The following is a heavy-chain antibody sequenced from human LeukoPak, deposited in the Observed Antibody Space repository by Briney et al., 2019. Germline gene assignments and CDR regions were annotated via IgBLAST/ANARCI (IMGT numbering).Heavy chain of an antibody. V-gene: IGHV3-74*01. D-gene: IGHD5/OR15-5a*01. CDR3: ASRRSTSFDY. J-gene: IGHJ4*02. CDR1: GFTFSNYW. Sequence: GEPLRLSCAASGFTFSNYWMHWVRRAPGKGLEWVSRINSDETSTNYADSVKGRFTISRDNAKNTLYLQMNSLRAEDTAVYYCASRRSTSFDYWGQGTLVTVSS. CDR2: INSDETST.